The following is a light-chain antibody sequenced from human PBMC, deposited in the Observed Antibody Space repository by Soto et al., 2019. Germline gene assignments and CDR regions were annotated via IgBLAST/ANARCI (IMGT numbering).Light chain of an antibody. CDR1: SSDVGDYNF. Sequence: QSPLTLAASVSGCPGLSLTTSRTGTSSDVGDYNFGSNYQQHPDKASKLLIFDVSNRPSGVSNRFSGSKSGNTAYLSISGLQSEDEAAYYCGSYTTSSNYVIGTGTKVTVL. CDR3: GSYTTSSNYV. J-gene: IGLJ1*01. CDR2: DVS. V-gene: IGLV2-14*03.